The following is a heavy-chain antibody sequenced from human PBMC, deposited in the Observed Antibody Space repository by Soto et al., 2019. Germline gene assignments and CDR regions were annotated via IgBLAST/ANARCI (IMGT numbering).Heavy chain of an antibody. Sequence: ASVKVSCKASGYTFTGYYMHWVRQAPGQGLEWMGWINPNSGGTNYAQKFQGWVTMTRDTSISTAYMELSRLRSDDTAVYCCARDRIAVAGTSGPTYDYWGQGTLVTVSS. D-gene: IGHD6-19*01. CDR3: ARDRIAVAGTSGPTYDY. CDR2: INPNSGGT. V-gene: IGHV1-2*04. J-gene: IGHJ4*02. CDR1: GYTFTGYY.